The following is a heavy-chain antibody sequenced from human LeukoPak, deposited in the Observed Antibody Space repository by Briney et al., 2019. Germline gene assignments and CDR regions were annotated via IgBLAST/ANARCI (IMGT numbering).Heavy chain of an antibody. D-gene: IGHD1-7*01. CDR2: IKEDGRET. V-gene: IGHV3-7*01. J-gene: IGHJ4*02. Sequence: GGSLRLSCAASGFTFSNYWMSWVRQAPGQGPEWVANIKEDGRETYYLDSVEGRFTISRDNAKNSLELQMNSLRVEDTAVYHCVKAQNFRSSAFLDSWGQGTLVTVSS. CDR3: VKAQNFRSSAFLDS. CDR1: GFTFSNYW.